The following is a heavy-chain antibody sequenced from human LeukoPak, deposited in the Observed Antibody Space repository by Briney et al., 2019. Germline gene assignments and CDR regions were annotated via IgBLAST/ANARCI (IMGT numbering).Heavy chain of an antibody. Sequence: GGSLRLSCAASGFTFSSYSMNWVRQAPGKGLEWVSSISSSSSYIYYADSVKGRFTISRDNAKNTLYLQMNSLRAEDTAVYYCARVTGGYNLVDYWGQGTLVTVSS. V-gene: IGHV3-21*01. CDR3: ARVTGGYNLVDY. CDR1: GFTFSSYS. CDR2: ISSSSSYI. J-gene: IGHJ4*02. D-gene: IGHD5-24*01.